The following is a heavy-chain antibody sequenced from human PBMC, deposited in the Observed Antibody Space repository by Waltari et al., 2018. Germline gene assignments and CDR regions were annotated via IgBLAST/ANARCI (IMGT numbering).Heavy chain of an antibody. J-gene: IGHJ6*03. CDR2: INHSGST. CDR3: ASAAAGYYYYYMDV. CDR1: GGSFSGYY. V-gene: IGHV4-34*01. Sequence: QVQLQQWGAGLLKPSETLSLTCAVYGGSFSGYYGRWRRQPPGKGLEWIGEINHSGSTNYNPSLKSRVTISVDTYKNQFSLKLSSVTAADTAVYYCASAAAGYYYYYMDVWGKGTTVTVSS. D-gene: IGHD6-13*01.